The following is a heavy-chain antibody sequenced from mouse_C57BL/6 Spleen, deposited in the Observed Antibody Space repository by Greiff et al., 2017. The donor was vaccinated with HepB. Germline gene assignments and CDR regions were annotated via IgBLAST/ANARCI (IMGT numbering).Heavy chain of an antibody. CDR3: ARDYYRRSFAY. CDR1: GYTFTSYW. J-gene: IGHJ3*01. V-gene: IGHV1-50*01. D-gene: IGHD2-14*01. Sequence: QVQLQQPGAELVKPGASVKLSCKASGYTFTSYWMQWVKQRPGQGLEWIGEIDPSDSYTNYNQKFKGKATVTVDPSSSTAYMQLSSLTSEDSAVYYCARDYYRRSFAYWGQGTLVTVSA. CDR2: IDPSDSYT.